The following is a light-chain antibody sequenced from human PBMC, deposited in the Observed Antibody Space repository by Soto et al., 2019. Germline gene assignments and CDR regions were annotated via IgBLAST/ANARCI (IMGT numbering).Light chain of an antibody. CDR2: AAS. CDR3: QQYDTYWT. V-gene: IGKV1-5*01. CDR1: QGISSY. J-gene: IGKJ1*01. Sequence: DIQMTQSPSTLSASVGDRVTITCRASQGISSYLAWYQQKPGKAPNLLIYAASTLQSGVPSRFSGSGSGTEFTLTISSLQPDDFATYYCQQYDTYWTFGQGTKVDIK.